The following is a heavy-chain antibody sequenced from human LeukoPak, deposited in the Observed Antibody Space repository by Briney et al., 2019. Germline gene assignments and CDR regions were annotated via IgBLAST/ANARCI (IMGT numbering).Heavy chain of an antibody. D-gene: IGHD2-2*01. J-gene: IGHJ4*02. CDR2: INHSGST. V-gene: IGHV4-34*01. CDR1: GESFSGYY. CDR3: ARNREPAATIDY. Sequence: SETLSLTCAVYGESFSGYYWNWIRQPPGKGLEWIGEINHSGSTNYNPSLQSRVTISVDTSKNQFSLRLSSVTAADTAMYFCARNREPAATIDYWGQGTLVTVSS.